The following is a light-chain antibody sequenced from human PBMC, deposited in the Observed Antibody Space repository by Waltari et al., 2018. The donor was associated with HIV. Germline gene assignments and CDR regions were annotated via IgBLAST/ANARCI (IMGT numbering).Light chain of an antibody. CDR2: GAS. Sequence: DIQITQSPPSLSASVGQRVTITCRASQTVRSSLAWYQQRPGKAPKSLVYGASKLQTEVPSRFSAGGSGTNFSRTISSLKPEDFATDICQQYYTFPRTFGRGTRVDMK. CDR3: QQYYTFPRT. J-gene: IGKJ1*01. V-gene: IGKV1D-16*01. CDR1: QTVRSS.